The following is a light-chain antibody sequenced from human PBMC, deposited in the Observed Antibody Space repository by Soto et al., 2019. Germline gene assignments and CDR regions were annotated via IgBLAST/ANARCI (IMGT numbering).Light chain of an antibody. CDR3: SSHTASTTRI. CDR1: SSDVGGYNH. J-gene: IGLJ1*01. V-gene: IGLV2-14*01. Sequence: QSALTQPASVSGSPGQSITISCTGTSSDVGGYNHVSWYQHHPGKAPKRIIYEVTKRPSGVSNRFSVSKSGDTASLTISGLQAEDEADYYCSSHTASTTRIFGTGTKLTVL. CDR2: EVT.